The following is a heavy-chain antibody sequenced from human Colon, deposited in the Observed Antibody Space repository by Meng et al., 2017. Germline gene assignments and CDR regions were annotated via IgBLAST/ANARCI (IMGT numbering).Heavy chain of an antibody. V-gene: IGHV4-4*02. Sequence: VSRRVPGQGRCKPSGTLSLPCAVSGGSISSSNWWSWVRQPPGKGLEWIGEIYHSGSTNYNPSLKSRVTISVDKSKNQFSLKLSSVTAADTAVYYCASGRKYCSSTSCYGQFDYWGQGTLVTVSS. J-gene: IGHJ4*02. CDR1: GGSISSSNW. CDR2: IYHSGST. D-gene: IGHD2-2*01. CDR3: ASGRKYCSSTSCYGQFDY.